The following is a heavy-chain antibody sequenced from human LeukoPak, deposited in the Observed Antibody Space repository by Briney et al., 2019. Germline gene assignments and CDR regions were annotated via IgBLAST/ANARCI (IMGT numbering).Heavy chain of an antibody. D-gene: IGHD6-13*01. CDR1: GYTFTSYG. CDR3: ARDRQQLVPWFDP. CDR2: INPNGGGT. J-gene: IGHJ5*02. Sequence: ASVKVSCKASGYTFTSYGISWVRQAPGQGLEWMEWINPNGGGTNYAQKFQGRVTMTRDTSISTVYMELNRLRFDDTAVYYCARDRQQLVPWFDPWGQGTLVTVSS. V-gene: IGHV1-2*02.